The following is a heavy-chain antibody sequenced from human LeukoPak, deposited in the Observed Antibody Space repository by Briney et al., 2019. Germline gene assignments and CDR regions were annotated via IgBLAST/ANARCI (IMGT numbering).Heavy chain of an antibody. J-gene: IGHJ4*02. D-gene: IGHD3-3*01. CDR1: GFTFSSYW. CDR2: IKQDGSEK. CDR3: ARDRWHYDFWIDY. Sequence: GGSLRLSCAASGFTFSSYWMSWVRQAPGKGLEWVANIKQDGSEKYYVDSVKGRFTISRDNAKNSLYLQMNSPRAEDTAVYYCARDRWHYDFWIDYWGQGTLVTVSS. V-gene: IGHV3-7*01.